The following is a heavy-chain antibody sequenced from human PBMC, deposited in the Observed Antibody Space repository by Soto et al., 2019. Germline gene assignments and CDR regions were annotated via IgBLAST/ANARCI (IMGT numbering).Heavy chain of an antibody. CDR1: GFTFSDYW. CDR2: IKQDGSEK. V-gene: IGHV3-7*05. Sequence: LSLTCAASGFTFSDYWMSWVRQAPGKGLEWVANIKQDGSEKYYVDSVKGRFTISRDNAKNSLYLQMNSLRADDTAVYYCARVWVREVDFWGQGTLVTVSS. CDR3: ARVWVREVDF. J-gene: IGHJ4*02. D-gene: IGHD3-10*01.